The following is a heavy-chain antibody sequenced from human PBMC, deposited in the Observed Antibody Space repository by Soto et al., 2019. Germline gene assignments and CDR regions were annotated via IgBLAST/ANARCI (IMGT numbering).Heavy chain of an antibody. Sequence: GGSLRLSCAASGFSLSGYWMHWVRQAPGKGLVWVSRIDTYGSATKYADSVEGRFSISKDNAENTLYLQMNNLRADDTVVYYCVRVLKSIGWDNDVFDIWGQGTMVTVSS. D-gene: IGHD6-19*01. V-gene: IGHV3-74*01. CDR2: IDTYGSAT. CDR3: VRVLKSIGWDNDVFDI. CDR1: GFSLSGYW. J-gene: IGHJ3*02.